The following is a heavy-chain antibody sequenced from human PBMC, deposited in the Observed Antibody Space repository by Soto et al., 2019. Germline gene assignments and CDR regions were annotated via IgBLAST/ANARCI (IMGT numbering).Heavy chain of an antibody. CDR1: GFTFSSYG. CDR3: ATSFTCGSGWYPFDY. Sequence: QVQLVESGGGVVQPGRSLRLSCAASGFTFSSYGMHWVRQAPGKGLEWVAVISYDGSNKYYADSVKGRFTISSDNSKNTLYLQMNSLRAEDTAVYYCATSFTCGSGWYPFDYWGQGTLVTVSS. V-gene: IGHV3-30*03. CDR2: ISYDGSNK. J-gene: IGHJ4*02. D-gene: IGHD6-19*01.